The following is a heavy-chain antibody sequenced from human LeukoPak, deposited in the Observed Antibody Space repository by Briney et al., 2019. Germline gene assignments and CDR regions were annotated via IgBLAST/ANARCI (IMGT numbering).Heavy chain of an antibody. CDR2: ISYSGST. CDR3: ARDAAVFGGAFDI. D-gene: IGHD2-15*01. V-gene: IGHV4-59*01. Sequence: SETLSLTCTVSGGSITSYYWSWIRQPPGKGLEWIGYISYSGSTNYNPSLKSRVTISVDTSKYQFSLKLSSVTAADTAVYYCARDAAVFGGAFDIWGQGTMVTVSS. J-gene: IGHJ3*02. CDR1: GGSITSYY.